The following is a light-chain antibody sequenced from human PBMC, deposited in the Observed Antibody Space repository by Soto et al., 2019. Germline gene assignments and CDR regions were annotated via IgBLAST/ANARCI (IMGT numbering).Light chain of an antibody. CDR2: AAS. Sequence: DIQMTQSASSLSATVGDRVTITCRASQGLSSWLAWYQQKSGKAPKLLIYAASSLRSGVPSRFSGSGSGTDFTLTISSLQPEDFATYYCQQAKSFPWTFGQGTKVDI. J-gene: IGKJ1*01. CDR1: QGLSSW. V-gene: IGKV1-12*01. CDR3: QQAKSFPWT.